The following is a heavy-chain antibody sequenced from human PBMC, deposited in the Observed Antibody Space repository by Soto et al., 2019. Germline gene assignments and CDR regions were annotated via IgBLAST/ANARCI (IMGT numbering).Heavy chain of an antibody. V-gene: IGHV1-58*01. Sequence: VASVKVSCKASGFTFTSSAVQCVRQARGQRLEWIGWIVVGSGNTNYAQKFQEGVTITRDMSTSTAYMELSSLRSEDTAVYYCAALLTPFWSGYYPGYYYYMDVWVKGTTVTVSS. CDR2: IVVGSGNT. CDR1: GFTFTSSA. CDR3: AALLTPFWSGYYPGYYYYMDV. J-gene: IGHJ6*03. D-gene: IGHD3-3*01.